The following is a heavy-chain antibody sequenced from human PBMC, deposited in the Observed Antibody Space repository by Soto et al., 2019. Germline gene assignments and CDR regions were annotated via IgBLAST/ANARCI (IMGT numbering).Heavy chain of an antibody. CDR3: ARFVSTWYDY. CDR2: IYYSGST. J-gene: IGHJ4*02. CDR1: GGSISSSSYY. D-gene: IGHD6-13*01. V-gene: IGHV4-39*01. Sequence: SETLSLTCTVSGGSISSSSYYWGWIRQPPGKGLEWIGSIYYSGSTYYNPSLKSRVTISVDTSKNQFSLKLSSVTAADTAVYYCARFVSTWYDYWGQGTLVTVSS.